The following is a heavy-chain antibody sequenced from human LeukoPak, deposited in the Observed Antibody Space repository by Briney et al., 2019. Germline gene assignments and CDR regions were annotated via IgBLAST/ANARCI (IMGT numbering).Heavy chain of an antibody. CDR1: GYSISSGYL. V-gene: IGHV4-38-2*02. CDR3: ARDPRWLTPDCTTTSCYENYFDP. J-gene: IGHJ5*02. Sequence: SETLSLTWVVSGYSISSGYLWAWIRQSQGKGLEWIGSIYHSGSARYNPSRKSRVTISLETSKNQFSLKLFSVTAADAAVYHCARDPRWLTPDCTTTSCYENYFDPWGQGTLVTVSS. CDR2: IYHSGSA. D-gene: IGHD2-2*01.